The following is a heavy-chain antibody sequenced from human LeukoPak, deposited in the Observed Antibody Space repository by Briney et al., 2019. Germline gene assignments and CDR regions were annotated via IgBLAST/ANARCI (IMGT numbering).Heavy chain of an antibody. CDR2: IWYDGSNK. D-gene: IGHD3-22*01. CDR3: ARDYILDYYDSSGYYPYYYGMDV. J-gene: IGHJ6*02. Sequence: PGGSMRLSCAASGFTFSSYGMHWVRQAPGKGLEWVAVIWYDGSNKYYADSVKGRFTISRDNSKNTLYLQMNSLRAEDTAVYYCARDYILDYYDSSGYYPYYYGMDVWGQGTTVTVS. CDR1: GFTFSSYG. V-gene: IGHV3-33*01.